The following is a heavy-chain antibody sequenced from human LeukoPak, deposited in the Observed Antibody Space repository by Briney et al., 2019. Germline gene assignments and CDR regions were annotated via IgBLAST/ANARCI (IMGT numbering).Heavy chain of an antibody. CDR2: ISSNGGST. V-gene: IGHV3-64*01. CDR3: ARGYDFWSGYPTFDP. Sequence: GGSLRLSCAASGFTFSSYAMHWLRQAPGKGREYVSAISSNGGSTYYANSVKGRFTISRDNSKNTLYLQMGSLRAEDMAVYYCARGYDFWSGYPTFDPWGQGTLVTVSS. J-gene: IGHJ5*02. CDR1: GFTFSSYA. D-gene: IGHD3-3*01.